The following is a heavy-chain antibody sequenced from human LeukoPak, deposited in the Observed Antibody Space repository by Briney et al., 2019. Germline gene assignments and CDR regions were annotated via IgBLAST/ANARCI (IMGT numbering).Heavy chain of an antibody. CDR3: ARDLIGDWGGGGNYYYYYYYMDV. D-gene: IGHD3/OR15-3a*01. CDR1: GGSISSGSDY. CDR2: IFYSGST. V-gene: IGHV4-39*07. J-gene: IGHJ6*03. Sequence: PSETLSLTCTVSGGSISSGSDYWGWIRQPPGKGLEWIGSIFYSGSTYYNPSLKSRVTMSVDTSKNQFSLKLSSVTAADTAVYYCARDLIGDWGGGGNYYYYYYYMDVWGKGTTVTVSS.